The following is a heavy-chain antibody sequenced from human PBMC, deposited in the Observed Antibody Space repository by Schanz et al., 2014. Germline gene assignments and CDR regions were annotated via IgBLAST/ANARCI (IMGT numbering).Heavy chain of an antibody. CDR3: ARQNSGSWGAFDI. V-gene: IGHV4-59*08. D-gene: IGHD1-26*01. J-gene: IGHJ3*02. Sequence: QVQLQESGPGLVKTSETLSLTCTVSGGSISSYYWSWIRQPPGKGLEWIGNIYYSGSTKYNPSLKSRVPISVDPSKTQVSWKLSSVTAADTAVYYCARQNSGSWGAFDIWGQGTMVTVSS. CDR1: GGSISSYY. CDR2: IYYSGST.